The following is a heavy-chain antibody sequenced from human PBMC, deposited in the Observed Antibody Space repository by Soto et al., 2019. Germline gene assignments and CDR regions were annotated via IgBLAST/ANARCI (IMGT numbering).Heavy chain of an antibody. CDR3: ARAPPYPVTKYDAFDL. J-gene: IGHJ3*01. CDR1: GFTFNNYW. D-gene: IGHD4-4*01. Sequence: EVQLVESGGGLVQPGGSLRLSCTASGFTFNNYWMHWVRQAPGKGLVWVSRIYSGGGHTNYADSVKGRFTISTDNAKNKMFLQMSSLGAEDTAVYYCARAPPYPVTKYDAFDLWGQGTMVTVSS. V-gene: IGHV3-74*01. CDR2: IYSGGGHT.